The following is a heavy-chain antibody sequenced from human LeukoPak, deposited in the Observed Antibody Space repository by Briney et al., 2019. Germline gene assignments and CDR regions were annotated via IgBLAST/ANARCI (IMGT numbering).Heavy chain of an antibody. CDR2: IYYSGST. V-gene: IGHV4-59*01. J-gene: IGHJ4*02. D-gene: IGHD1-26*01. CDR1: GCSISSYY. Sequence: KPSETLSLTCTVSGCSISSYYWSWIRQPPGKGLEWIGYIYYSGSTNYNPSLKSRVTTSVNTSKNKFPLKLMSSTPADSAVFFYARAESGSYGPVDYWGQGTLVTVSS. CDR3: ARAESGSYGPVDY.